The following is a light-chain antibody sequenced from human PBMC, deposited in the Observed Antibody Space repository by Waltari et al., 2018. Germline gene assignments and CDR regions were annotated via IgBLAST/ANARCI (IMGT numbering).Light chain of an antibody. Sequence: QSALTQPPSASGSLGQSVTISCTGTSSDVGDYDYVSWFQQHPGKAPNLMIYDVSKRPSGVPDRLSGSKSGNTASLTVSGLQAEDEADYYCSSYAGSNNLVFGSGTKVTVL. CDR2: DVS. V-gene: IGLV2-8*01. J-gene: IGLJ1*01. CDR1: SSDVGDYDY. CDR3: SSYAGSNNLV.